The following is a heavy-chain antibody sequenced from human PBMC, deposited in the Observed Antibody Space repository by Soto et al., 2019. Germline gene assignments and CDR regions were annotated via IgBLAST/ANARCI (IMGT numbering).Heavy chain of an antibody. J-gene: IGHJ4*02. Sequence: SETLSFTCAVYGGSFSGYYWSWIRQPPGKGLEWIGEINHSGSTNYNPSLKSRVTISVDTSKNQFSLKLSSVTAADTAVYYCARGLFTVRGVIDYWGQGTLVTVSS. CDR3: ARGLFTVRGVIDY. V-gene: IGHV4-34*01. CDR1: GGSFSGYY. D-gene: IGHD3-10*01. CDR2: INHSGST.